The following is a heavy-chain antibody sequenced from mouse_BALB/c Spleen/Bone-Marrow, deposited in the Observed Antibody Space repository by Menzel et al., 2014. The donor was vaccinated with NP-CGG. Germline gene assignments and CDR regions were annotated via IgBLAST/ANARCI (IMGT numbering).Heavy chain of an antibody. CDR1: GFSLTSYG. V-gene: IGHV2-9*02. CDR2: IWAGGST. J-gene: IGHJ4*01. D-gene: IGHD2-14*01. Sequence: VKLMESGPGLVSPSQSLSITCTVSGFSLTSYGVHWVRQPPGKGLEWLGVIWAGGSTNYNSALMSRLSISKDNSKSQVFLKMNSLQTDDTAMYYCARVGYRYDGYAMDYLGQGTSVTVSS. CDR3: ARVGYRYDGYAMDY.